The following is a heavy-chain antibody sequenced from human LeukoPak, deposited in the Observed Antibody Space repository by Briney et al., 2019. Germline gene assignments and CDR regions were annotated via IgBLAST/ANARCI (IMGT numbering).Heavy chain of an antibody. D-gene: IGHD6-19*01. CDR3: AKGSSAWNEVFHFDY. CDR1: GFTFRNYD. J-gene: IGHJ4*02. Sequence: QPGGSLRLSCTASGFTFRNYDMNWVRQAPGKGLDWVSYIGPSGSTKYYADSVKGRFTISRDNAKNSLSLQMNSLRAEDMALYYCAKGSSAWNEVFHFDYWGQGTLVTVSS. V-gene: IGHV3-48*03. CDR2: IGPSGSTK.